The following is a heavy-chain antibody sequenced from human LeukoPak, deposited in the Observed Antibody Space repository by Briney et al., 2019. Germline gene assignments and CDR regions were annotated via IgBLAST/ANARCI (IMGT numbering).Heavy chain of an antibody. V-gene: IGHV3-48*03. CDR1: GFTFSSYE. CDR2: ISSGSTI. CDR3: ARESIAVAGAPFDY. D-gene: IGHD6-19*01. Sequence: AGGSLRLSCAASGFTFSSYEMNWVRQAPGKGLEWVSYISSGSTIYDADSVKGRFTISRDNAMNSLYLQMNSLRAEDTAVYYCARESIAVAGAPFDYWGQGTLVTVSS. J-gene: IGHJ4*02.